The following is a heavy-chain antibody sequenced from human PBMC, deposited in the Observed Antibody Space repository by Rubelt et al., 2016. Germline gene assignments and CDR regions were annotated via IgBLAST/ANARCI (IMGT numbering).Heavy chain of an antibody. CDR2: ISYDGSNK. J-gene: IGHJ4*02. CDR3: ARGWPIVGTTALDY. Sequence: GLTFSSSAMHWVRQAPDRGPEWLAVISYDGSNKYYADSVKGRFTISRDNSKNTLYLQMNSLRAEDTAVYYCARGWPIVGTTALDYWGQGTLVTVSS. CDR1: GLTFSSSA. D-gene: IGHD1-26*01. V-gene: IGHV3-30*04.